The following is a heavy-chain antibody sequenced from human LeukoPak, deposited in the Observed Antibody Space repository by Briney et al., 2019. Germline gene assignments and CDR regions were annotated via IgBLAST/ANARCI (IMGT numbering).Heavy chain of an antibody. V-gene: IGHV3-30*04. CDR2: ISYDGSNR. CDR1: GFTFSSYA. Sequence: GGSLRLSCAASGFTFSSYAMHWVRQAPGKGLEWVAVISYDGSNRYYADSVKGRFTISRDNSKNTLYLQMNSLRVEDTAVYYCAKGYYRGDYWGQGTLVTVSS. D-gene: IGHD4-11*01. CDR3: AKGYYRGDY. J-gene: IGHJ4*02.